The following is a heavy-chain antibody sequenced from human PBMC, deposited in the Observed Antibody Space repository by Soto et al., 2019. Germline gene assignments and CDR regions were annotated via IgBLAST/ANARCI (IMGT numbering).Heavy chain of an antibody. D-gene: IGHD5-18*01. Sequence: TSETLSLTCAVYGGSFSGYYWSWIRQPPGKGLEWIGEINHSGSTNYNPSLKSRVTISVDTSKNQFSLKLSSVTAADTVVYYCARRGYSYGFSRAVSFDPWGQGTLVTVSS. CDR2: INHSGST. J-gene: IGHJ5*02. CDR1: GGSFSGYY. CDR3: ARRGYSYGFSRAVSFDP. V-gene: IGHV4-34*01.